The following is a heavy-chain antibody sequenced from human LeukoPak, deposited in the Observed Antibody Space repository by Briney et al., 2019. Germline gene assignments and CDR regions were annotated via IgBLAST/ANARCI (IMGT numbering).Heavy chain of an antibody. V-gene: IGHV3-23*01. J-gene: IGHJ6*02. CDR3: ARVSSDSSGYRYYYYYYGMDV. D-gene: IGHD3-22*01. Sequence: PGGSLRPSCAASGFTFSTFAMAWVRQAPGKGLEWVSGISDSGVSTFYPDSVKGRFTISRDNSKNTLYLQMNSLRAEDTAVYYCARVSSDSSGYRYYYYYYGMDVWGQGTTVTVSS. CDR2: ISDSGVST. CDR1: GFTFSTFA.